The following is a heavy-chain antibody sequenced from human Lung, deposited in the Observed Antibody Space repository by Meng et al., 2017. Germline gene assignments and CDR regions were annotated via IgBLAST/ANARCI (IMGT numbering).Heavy chain of an antibody. D-gene: IGHD3-22*01. CDR2: TIPIFGTA. J-gene: IGHJ4*02. Sequence: QVQLVQAGDEVKKPGSSVKASCKASGGTFSSYAISWVRQAPGQGLEWMGGTIPIFGTANYAQKFQGRVTITADESTSTAYMELSSLRSEDTAVYYCARAEDYYDSSGYYYGLDYWGQGTLVTVSS. CDR1: GGTFSSYA. CDR3: ARAEDYYDSSGYYYGLDY. V-gene: IGHV1-69*01.